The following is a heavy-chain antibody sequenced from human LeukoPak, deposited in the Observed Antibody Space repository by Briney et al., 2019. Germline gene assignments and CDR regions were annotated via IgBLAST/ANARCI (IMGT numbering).Heavy chain of an antibody. J-gene: IGHJ4*02. D-gene: IGHD1-26*01. CDR1: GGSISSSSYY. Sequence: ETLSLTCTVSGGSISSSSYYWGWVRQAPGKGLEWVSAISGSGGSRFYADSVKGRFTISRDNSKNTLYLRMNSLRSEDTAVYYCAKDSLSYSGSYYGGSFDYWGQGTLVTVSS. CDR2: ISGSGGSR. V-gene: IGHV3-23*01. CDR3: AKDSLSYSGSYYGGSFDY.